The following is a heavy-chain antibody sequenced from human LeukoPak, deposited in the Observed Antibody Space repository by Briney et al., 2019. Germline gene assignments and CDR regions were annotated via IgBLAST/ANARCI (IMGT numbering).Heavy chain of an antibody. CDR1: GGTFSSYA. D-gene: IGHD6-19*01. Sequence: EASVKVSCKASGGTFSSYAISWVRQAPGQGLEWMGGIIPIFGTANYAQKFQGRVTITTDESTSTAYMELSSLRSEDTAVYYCARGSSGWYYYYYMDVWGKGTTVTVSS. J-gene: IGHJ6*03. CDR3: ARGSSGWYYYYYMDV. CDR2: IIPIFGTA. V-gene: IGHV1-69*05.